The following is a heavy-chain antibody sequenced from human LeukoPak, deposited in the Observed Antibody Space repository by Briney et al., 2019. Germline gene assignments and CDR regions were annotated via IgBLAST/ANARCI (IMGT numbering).Heavy chain of an antibody. Sequence: SETLSLTCTVSGGSISSSSYYWGWIRQPPGKGLEWIGSIYYSGSTYYNPSLKSRVTISVDTSKKQFSLQLSSVTAADTAVYYCARFLYSSSSFDYWGQGTLVTVSS. CDR3: ARFLYSSSSFDY. CDR1: GGSISSSSYY. CDR2: IYYSGST. D-gene: IGHD6-6*01. J-gene: IGHJ4*01. V-gene: IGHV4-39*01.